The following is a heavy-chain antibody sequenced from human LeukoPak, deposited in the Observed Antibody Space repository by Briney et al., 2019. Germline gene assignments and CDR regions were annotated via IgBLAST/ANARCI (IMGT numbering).Heavy chain of an antibody. J-gene: IGHJ4*02. CDR1: GFTFSNYW. CDR3: ARAEGSGSSFDY. CDR2: INIDGSTT. D-gene: IGHD3-10*01. V-gene: IGHV3-74*01. Sequence: AGSLRLSCAASGFTFSNYWMHWVRQAPGKGLVWVSRINIDGSTTHYADSVRGRFTISRDNAKNSLYLQMNSLRVEDTAVYYCARAEGSGSSFDYWGQGTLVTVSS.